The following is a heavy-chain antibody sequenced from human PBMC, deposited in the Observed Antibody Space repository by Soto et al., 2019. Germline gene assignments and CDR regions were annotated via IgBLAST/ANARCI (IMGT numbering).Heavy chain of an antibody. Sequence: EVQLVESGGGPVKPGGSLRLSCAASGFAFNTYSMNWVRQAPGKGLEWVEFITRSSSYIYYADSVRGRFTLSRDNAKNSLYLQMNSLRAEDTAIYYCARDDGWLILDYWGQGTLVTVSS. CDR3: ARDDGWLILDY. D-gene: IGHD6-19*01. CDR1: GFAFNTYS. V-gene: IGHV3-21*06. CDR2: ITRSSSYI. J-gene: IGHJ4*02.